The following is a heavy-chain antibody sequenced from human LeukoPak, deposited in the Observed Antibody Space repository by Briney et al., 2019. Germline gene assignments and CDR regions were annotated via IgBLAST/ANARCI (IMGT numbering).Heavy chain of an antibody. Sequence: SETLSLTCTVSGYSISSGYCWGWIRQPPGKGLEWIGSIYHSGSTYYNPSLKSRVTISVDTSKNQFSLKLSSVTAADTAVYYCARKRAGELELNFDYWGQGTLVTVSS. CDR3: ARKRAGELELNFDY. V-gene: IGHV4-38-2*02. CDR2: IYHSGST. J-gene: IGHJ4*02. CDR1: GYSISSGYC. D-gene: IGHD1-7*01.